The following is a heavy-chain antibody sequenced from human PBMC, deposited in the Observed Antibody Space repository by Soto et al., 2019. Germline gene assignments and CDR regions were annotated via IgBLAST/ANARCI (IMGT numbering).Heavy chain of an antibody. J-gene: IGHJ5*02. V-gene: IGHV4-59*01. D-gene: IGHD1-20*01. CDR3: AKTRITSTAATFDP. Sequence: SETLSLTCTVSGGSLSTYYWSWIRQPPGKGLEWIVYMSYSGSSNYNPSLKSRVTMSVDTSKNQVSLKLSSVTAADTAVYYCAKTRITSTAATFDPWGQGTLVTVS. CDR1: GGSLSTYY. CDR2: MSYSGSS.